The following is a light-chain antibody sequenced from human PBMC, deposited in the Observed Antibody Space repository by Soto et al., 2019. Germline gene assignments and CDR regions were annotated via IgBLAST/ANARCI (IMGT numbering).Light chain of an antibody. Sequence: IQMTHSPSTLSASVGERVTITCRASQSISSWLAWYQQTPGKAPKLLIYDVSSLESGVPSRFSGSGSGTEFTLTISSRQPDDVATYYCQQYNSYSPLTFGGGTKVDIK. CDR1: QSISSW. J-gene: IGKJ4*01. CDR2: DVS. CDR3: QQYNSYSPLT. V-gene: IGKV1-5*01.